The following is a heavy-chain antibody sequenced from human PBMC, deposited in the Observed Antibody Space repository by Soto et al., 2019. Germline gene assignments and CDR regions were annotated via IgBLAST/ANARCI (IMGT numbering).Heavy chain of an antibody. CDR1: GGTFSSYA. V-gene: IGHV1-69*13. D-gene: IGHD6-19*01. J-gene: IGHJ4*02. Sequence: ASVKVSCKASGGTFSSYAISWVRQAPGQGLEWMGGIIPIFGTANYAQKFQGRVTITADESTSTAYMELSSLRSEDTAVYYCARDQGSGRTPTFDYWGKGTLVTVSS. CDR3: ARDQGSGRTPTFDY. CDR2: IIPIFGTA.